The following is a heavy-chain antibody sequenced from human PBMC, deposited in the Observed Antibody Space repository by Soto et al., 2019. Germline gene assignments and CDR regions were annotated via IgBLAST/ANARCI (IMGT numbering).Heavy chain of an antibody. D-gene: IGHD1-26*01. Sequence: GGSLRLSCAASGFPFGDFGMHWLRQAPGKGLEWVAVISHDGSDKFYADSVKARFTISRDNAKNSLYLQMNSLRAEDTAVYYCASDRFRGTYYLRGVTYFFEEWGQGAPVTVSS. CDR3: ASDRFRGTYYLRGVTYFFEE. J-gene: IGHJ4*02. CDR2: ISHDGSDK. CDR1: GFPFGDFG. V-gene: IGHV3-30*03.